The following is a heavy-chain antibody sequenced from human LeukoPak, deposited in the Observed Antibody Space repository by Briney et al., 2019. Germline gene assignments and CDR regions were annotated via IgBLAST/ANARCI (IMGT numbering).Heavy chain of an antibody. CDR2: TYYRSKWYN. J-gene: IGHJ4*02. CDR3: AREAMVRGVTNSLDY. D-gene: IGHD3-10*01. Sequence: SQTLSLTCAISGDSVSSNSDAWNWIRQSPSRGLEWLGRTYYRSKWYNDYAVSVKSRITINPDTSKNQFSLQLNSVTPEDTAVYYCAREAMVRGVTNSLDYWGQGTLVTVSS. CDR1: GDSVSSNSDA. V-gene: IGHV6-1*01.